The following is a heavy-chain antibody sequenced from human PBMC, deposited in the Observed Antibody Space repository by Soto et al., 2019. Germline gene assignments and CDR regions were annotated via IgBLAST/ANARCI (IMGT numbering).Heavy chain of an antibody. D-gene: IGHD3-16*02. Sequence: GGSLRLSCAASGFTFSNAWMSWVRQAPGKGLEWVGRIKSKTDGGTTDYAAPVKGRFTISRDDSKNTLYLQMNSLKTEDTAVYYCTTGIMITFGGVIVKPVYWGQGTLVTVSS. CDR1: GFTFSNAW. J-gene: IGHJ4*02. V-gene: IGHV3-15*01. CDR3: TTGIMITFGGVIVKPVY. CDR2: IKSKTDGGTT.